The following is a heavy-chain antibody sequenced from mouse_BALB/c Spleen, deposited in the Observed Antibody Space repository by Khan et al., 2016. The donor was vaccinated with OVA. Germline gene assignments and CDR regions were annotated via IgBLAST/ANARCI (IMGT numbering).Heavy chain of an antibody. J-gene: IGHJ3*01. CDR1: GFTFSSYS. D-gene: IGHD4-1*01. Sequence: EVELVESGGDLVKPGGSLKLSCAASGFTFSSYSMSWVRQTPDKRLEWVASISSGGDCTYYLDSVKGRFPISRDNAKNTLYLQMSDLKSEDTAMYYCADHLTGSFAYGGQGNLGTVSA. CDR3: ADHLTGSFAY. CDR2: ISSGGDCT. V-gene: IGHV5-6*01.